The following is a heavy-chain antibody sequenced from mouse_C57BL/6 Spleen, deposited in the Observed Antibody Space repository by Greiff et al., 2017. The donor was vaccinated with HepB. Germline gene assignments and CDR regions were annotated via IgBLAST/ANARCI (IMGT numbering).Heavy chain of an antibody. CDR3: ARSLYDYGFAY. CDR2: INPNNGGT. J-gene: IGHJ3*01. CDR1: GYTFTDYY. D-gene: IGHD2-4*01. Sequence: VQLKQSGPELVKPGASVKISCKASGYTFTDYYMNWVKQSHGKSLEWIGDINPNNGGTSYNQKFKGKATLTVDKSSSTAYMELRSLTSEDSAVYYCARSLYDYGFAYWGQGTLVTVSA. V-gene: IGHV1-26*01.